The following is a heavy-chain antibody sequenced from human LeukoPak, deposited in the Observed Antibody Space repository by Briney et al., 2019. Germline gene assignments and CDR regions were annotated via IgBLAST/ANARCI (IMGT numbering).Heavy chain of an antibody. V-gene: IGHV4-4*07. Sequence: SETLSLTCTVSGRSIRSVYWNWIWQSAGKGLEWIGRTYATDLTNYNPSLKSRVTLSVDMSKNELSLTLKSVTAADTAVYYCARGFGSGTSPIDLWGQGALVTVSS. CDR3: ARGFGSGTSPIDL. CDR2: TYATDLT. D-gene: IGHD3-10*01. CDR1: GRSIRSVY. J-gene: IGHJ5*02.